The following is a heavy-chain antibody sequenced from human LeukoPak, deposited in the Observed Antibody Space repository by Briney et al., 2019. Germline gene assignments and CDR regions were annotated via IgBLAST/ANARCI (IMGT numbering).Heavy chain of an antibody. CDR1: GGSFSGYY. J-gene: IGHJ2*01. D-gene: IGHD2-2*03. CDR3: ARGRWIRYFDL. Sequence: SETLSLTCAVYGGSFSGYYWSWIRQPPGKGLEWIGEINHSGSTNYNPSLKSRVTISVDTSKNQFSLKLSSVTAADTAVYYCARGRWIRYFDLWGRGTLVTVSS. V-gene: IGHV4-34*01. CDR2: INHSGST.